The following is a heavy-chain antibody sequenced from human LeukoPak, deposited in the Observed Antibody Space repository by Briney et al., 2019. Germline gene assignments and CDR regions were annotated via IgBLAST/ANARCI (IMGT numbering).Heavy chain of an antibody. CDR2: IKSKILGGTT. V-gene: IGHV3-15*01. Sequence: GGSLRLSCGTSRFTFSNASISWVRRAPGKGLEWVGLIKSKILGGTTHYAAPVKGRFTISRDDSKDTLYLQMNSLKPEDTAVYYCTTGNPWGQGTLVNVSS. CDR1: RFTFSNAS. CDR3: TTGNP. J-gene: IGHJ5*02.